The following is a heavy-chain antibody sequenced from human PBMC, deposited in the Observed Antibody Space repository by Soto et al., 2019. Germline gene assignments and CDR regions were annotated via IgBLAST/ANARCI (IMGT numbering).Heavy chain of an antibody. CDR2: IIPIFGTA. CDR1: GGTFSTYS. J-gene: IGHJ4*02. D-gene: IGHD1-26*01. V-gene: IGHV1-69*06. CDR3: ASSSGNNYGVGTNYYFDY. Sequence: QVQLVQSGAEVKKPGSSVKVSCKTSGGTFSTYSIVWVRQAPGEGLEWMGGIIPIFGTANYAQKFQDRVTINADKYTNTAFMELSSLKSEDTAMYYCASSSGNNYGVGTNYYFDYWGQGTLVTVSS.